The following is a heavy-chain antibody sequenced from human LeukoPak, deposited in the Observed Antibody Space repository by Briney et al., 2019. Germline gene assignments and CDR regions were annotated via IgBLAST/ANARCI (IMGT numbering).Heavy chain of an antibody. CDR2: INHSGSL. V-gene: IGHV4-34*01. J-gene: IGHJ2*01. CDR1: GGSFSGYS. CDR3: ASPAVVKGWWYFDL. Sequence: SETLSLTCAVYGGSFSGYSWSWIRQPPGKGLEWIGEINHSGSLNYNPSLKSRVTISVDTSKNQFSLKLSSVTAADTAVYYCASPAVVKGWWYFDLWGRGTLVTVSS. D-gene: IGHD3-22*01.